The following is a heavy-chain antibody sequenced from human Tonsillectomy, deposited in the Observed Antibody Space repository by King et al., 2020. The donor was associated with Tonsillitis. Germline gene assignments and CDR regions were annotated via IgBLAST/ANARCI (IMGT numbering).Heavy chain of an antibody. D-gene: IGHD3-22*01. CDR3: ARGPAYFYDSSGYQEGADY. CDR2: ISYDGSNK. Sequence: VQLVESGGGVVQPGRSLRLSCAASGFTFSTYGMHWVRQAPGKGLEWVAVISYDGSNKYSADSVKGRFTISRANSKNTLYLQMSSLRAEDTAVYYCARGPAYFYDSSGYQEGADYWGQGTLGTVSS. CDR1: GFTFSTYG. J-gene: IGHJ4*02. V-gene: IGHV3-33*05.